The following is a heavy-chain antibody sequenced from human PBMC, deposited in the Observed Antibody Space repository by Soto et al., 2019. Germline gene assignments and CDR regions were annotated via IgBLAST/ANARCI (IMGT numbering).Heavy chain of an antibody. D-gene: IGHD2-2*02. Sequence: EVQLVESGGRLVKPGESLLISCAASGFTFGGYSLSWFRRAPGKGLEWVSSIDPSSNDRHYADSVEGRFTISRDNARSSLYLQMISLTVEDTAVYYCARGQGAAIGDYYYHGMDVWGQGTTVTVSS. CDR3: ARGQGAAIGDYYYHGMDV. J-gene: IGHJ6*02. V-gene: IGHV3-21*01. CDR2: IDPSSNDR. CDR1: GFTFGGYS.